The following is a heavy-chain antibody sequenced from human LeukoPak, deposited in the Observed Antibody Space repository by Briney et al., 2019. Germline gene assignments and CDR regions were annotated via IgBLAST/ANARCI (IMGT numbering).Heavy chain of an antibody. CDR2: ISGSGGST. CDR3: AKDKGIAAAALLTN. J-gene: IGHJ4*02. CDR1: GFTFSSYA. V-gene: IGHV3-23*01. D-gene: IGHD6-13*01. Sequence: QPGGSLRLSCAASGFTFSSYAISWVRQAPGKGLEWVSAISGSGGSTYSADSVKGRFTISRDNSKNTLYLQMNSLRAEDTAVYYCAKDKGIAAAALLTNWGQGTPVTVSS.